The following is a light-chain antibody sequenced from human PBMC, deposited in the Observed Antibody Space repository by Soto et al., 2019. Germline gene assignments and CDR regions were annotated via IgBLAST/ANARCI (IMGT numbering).Light chain of an antibody. CDR1: QSVSSSY. CDR2: DAS. J-gene: IGKJ5*01. Sequence: EIVLTQSPGTLSLSPGERATLSCRASQSVSSSYLAWYQQKPGQAPRLLIYDASTRAADTPARFSGSGSGTKFTLSIGSLQSEDFAVYSCQHYNTWPITFGQGTRLEIK. CDR3: QHYNTWPIT. V-gene: IGKV3D-15*01.